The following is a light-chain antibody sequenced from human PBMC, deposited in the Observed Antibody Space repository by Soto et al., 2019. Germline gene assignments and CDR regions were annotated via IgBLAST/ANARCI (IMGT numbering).Light chain of an antibody. J-gene: IGKJ5*01. Sequence: IVLTQTPGILSLSQGERASLSCGASQSISSSFLAWYQQKPGQAPRLLIYGASSRATGIPDRFSGTGSETDFTLTISRLEPEDFAVYYCQQYDNSPITFGQGTLLEI. CDR2: GAS. CDR3: QQYDNSPIT. V-gene: IGKV3-20*01. CDR1: QSISSSF.